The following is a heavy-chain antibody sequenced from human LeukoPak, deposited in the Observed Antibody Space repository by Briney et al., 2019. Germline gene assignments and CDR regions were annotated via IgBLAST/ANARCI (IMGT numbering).Heavy chain of an antibody. V-gene: IGHV3-7*01. CDR2: IKQDGSEK. CDR1: GFTFSTYW. Sequence: GGSLRLSCAASGFTFSTYWMSWVRQAPGKGLGWVANIKQDGSEKYYVDSVKDRFTISRDNAKNSLYLQMNSLRAEDTAMYYCARDSAGNDYWGQGTLVTVSS. J-gene: IGHJ4*02. D-gene: IGHD6-13*01. CDR3: ARDSAGNDY.